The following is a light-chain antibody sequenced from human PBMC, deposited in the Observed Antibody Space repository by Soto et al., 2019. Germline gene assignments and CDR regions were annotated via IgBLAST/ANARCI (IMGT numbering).Light chain of an antibody. Sequence: DIKMTQSPSSLSASVGDRVPIISRASQGIGNYLAWYQQRPGKVPKILIYAASTLQSGVPSRFSGSGSGPDFTLTISSLQPEDVATYYCQKYDHAPLTFGGGTKVDI. CDR2: AAS. CDR1: QGIGNY. V-gene: IGKV1-27*01. J-gene: IGKJ4*01. CDR3: QKYDHAPLT.